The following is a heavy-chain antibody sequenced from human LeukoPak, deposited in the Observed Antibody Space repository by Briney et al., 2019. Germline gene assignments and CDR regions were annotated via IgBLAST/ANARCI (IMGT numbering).Heavy chain of an antibody. CDR1: GFTFSSYS. V-gene: IGHV3-21*01. CDR2: ISSSSSYI. Sequence: GGSLRLSCAASGFTFSSYSMNWVRQAPGKGLEWVSSISSSSSYIYYADSVKGRFTTSRDNAKNSLYLQMNSLRAEDTAVYYCARASSGWAYFDYWGQGTLVTVSS. J-gene: IGHJ4*02. D-gene: IGHD6-19*01. CDR3: ARASSGWAYFDY.